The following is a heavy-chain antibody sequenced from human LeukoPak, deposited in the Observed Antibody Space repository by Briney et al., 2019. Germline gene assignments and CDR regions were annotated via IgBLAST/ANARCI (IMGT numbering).Heavy chain of an antibody. J-gene: IGHJ4*02. CDR1: GFTFSSYS. Sequence: PGGSLRLSCAASGFTFSSYSMNWVRQAPGKGLEWVSSISSSSSYIYYADSVKGRFTISRDNAKNSLYLQMNSLRAEDTAGYYCARDRVNVAAAGRFPDYWGQGTLVTVSS. CDR2: ISSSSSYI. CDR3: ARDRVNVAAAGRFPDY. V-gene: IGHV3-21*01. D-gene: IGHD6-13*01.